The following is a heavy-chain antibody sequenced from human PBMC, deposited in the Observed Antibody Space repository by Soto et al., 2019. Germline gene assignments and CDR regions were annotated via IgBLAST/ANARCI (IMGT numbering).Heavy chain of an antibody. V-gene: IGHV1-18*01. J-gene: IGHJ6*03. CDR2: ISAYNGNT. D-gene: IGHD6-13*01. Sequence: ASVKVSCKASGYTFTSYGISWVRQAPGQGLEWMGWISAYNGNTNYAQKLQGRVTMTTDTSTSTAYMELRSLRSDDTAVYYCARQGGWGSSWHTYYYYYYYMDVWGKGTTVTVSS. CDR1: GYTFTSYG. CDR3: ARQGGWGSSWHTYYYYYYYMDV.